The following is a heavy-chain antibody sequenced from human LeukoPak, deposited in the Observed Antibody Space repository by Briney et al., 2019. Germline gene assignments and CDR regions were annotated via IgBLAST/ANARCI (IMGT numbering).Heavy chain of an antibody. CDR1: GGTFSSYA. CDR2: IIPIFGTA. V-gene: IGHV1-69*01. CDR3: ARVPGYSYDPPFDY. Sequence: ASVKVSCKASGGTFSSYAISWVRQAPGQGLEWMGGIIPIFGTANYAQKFQGRVTITADESTSTAYMELSSLRSEDTAVYYCARVPGYSYDPPFDYWDQGTLVTVSS. D-gene: IGHD5-18*01. J-gene: IGHJ4*02.